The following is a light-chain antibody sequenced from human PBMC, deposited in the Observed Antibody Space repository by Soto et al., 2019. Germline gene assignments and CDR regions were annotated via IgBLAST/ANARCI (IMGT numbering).Light chain of an antibody. J-gene: IGLJ1*01. CDR3: QSYDNSLSGYV. CDR1: SSNIGAGYD. CDR2: GNS. V-gene: IGLV1-40*01. Sequence: QSVLTQLPSVSGAPGQRVTISCTGSSSNIGAGYDVHWYQQLPGTAPKLLIHGNSNRPSGVPDRFSGSKSGTSASLAITGLQAEDEADYYCQSYDNSLSGYVFGTGTKVTVL.